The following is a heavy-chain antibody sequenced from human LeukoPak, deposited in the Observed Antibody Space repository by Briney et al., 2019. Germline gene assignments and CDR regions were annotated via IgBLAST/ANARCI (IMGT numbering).Heavy chain of an antibody. V-gene: IGHV4-34*01. J-gene: IGHJ4*02. CDR2: INHSGST. D-gene: IGHD6-19*01. Sequence: PSETLSLTCAVYGGSFSGYYWSWIRQPPGKGLEWIGEINHSGSTNYNPSLKSRVTISVDTSKNQFSLKLSSVTAADTAVYYCARGRFLAVAGTGFDYWGQGTLVTASS. CDR1: GGSFSGYY. CDR3: ARGRFLAVAGTGFDY.